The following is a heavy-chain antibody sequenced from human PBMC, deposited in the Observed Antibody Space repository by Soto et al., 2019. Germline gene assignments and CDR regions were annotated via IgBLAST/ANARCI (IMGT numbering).Heavy chain of an antibody. CDR2: IYSGGST. D-gene: IGHD6-6*01. Sequence: EVQLVETGGGLIQPGGSLRLSCAASGFTVSSNYMSWVRQAPGKGLEWVSVIYSGGSTYYADSVKGRFTISRDNSKNTRYLQMNSLRAEDTAVYYCARYKSQEYSSSSFDYWGQGTLVTVSS. CDR3: ARYKSQEYSSSSFDY. CDR1: GFTVSSNY. V-gene: IGHV3-53*02. J-gene: IGHJ4*02.